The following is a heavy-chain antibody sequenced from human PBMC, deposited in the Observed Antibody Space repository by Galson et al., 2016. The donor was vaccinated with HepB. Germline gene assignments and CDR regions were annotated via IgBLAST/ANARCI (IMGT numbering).Heavy chain of an antibody. D-gene: IGHD3-22*01. V-gene: IGHV1-46*01. CDR2: INPSGSTT. CDR3: ARDYDVSGWS. J-gene: IGHJ4*02. CDR1: GYTFTSQY. Sequence: SVKVSCKASGYTFTSQYIHWVRQAPGQGLEWMGIINPSGSTTDYAQKFQGRVTVTRDTSTSTIYMELSSLRTEGTAVYYCARDYDVSGWSWGQGTLVTVSS.